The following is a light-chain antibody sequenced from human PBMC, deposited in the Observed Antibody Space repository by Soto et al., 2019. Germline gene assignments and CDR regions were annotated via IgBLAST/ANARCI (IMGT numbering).Light chain of an antibody. Sequence: PGDRATLSCRASQSVSSYLAWYQQKPGQAPRLLIYDASNRATGILARFSGSGSGTDFTLTISSLEPEDFAVYYCQQRSNWPPITFGQGTRLEIK. CDR3: QQRSNWPPIT. V-gene: IGKV3-11*01. J-gene: IGKJ5*01. CDR1: QSVSSY. CDR2: DAS.